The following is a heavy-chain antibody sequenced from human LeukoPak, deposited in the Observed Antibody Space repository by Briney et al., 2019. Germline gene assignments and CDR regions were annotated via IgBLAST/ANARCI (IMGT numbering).Heavy chain of an antibody. CDR3: ARHEAYYDSSGYSRNWFDP. CDR2: INHSGST. Sequence: SETLSLTCAVYGGSFSGYYWSWIRQPPGKGLEWIGEINHSGSTNYNPSLKSRVTISVDTSKNQFSLKLSSVTAADTAVYYCARHEAYYDSSGYSRNWFDPWGQGTLVTVSS. CDR1: GGSFSGYY. D-gene: IGHD3-22*01. J-gene: IGHJ5*02. V-gene: IGHV4-34*01.